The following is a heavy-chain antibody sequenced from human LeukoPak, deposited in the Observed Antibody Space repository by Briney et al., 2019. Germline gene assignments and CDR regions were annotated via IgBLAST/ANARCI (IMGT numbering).Heavy chain of an antibody. D-gene: IGHD3-10*01. CDR2: ITGGGSTI. V-gene: IGHV3-11*01. CDR3: ASSNRSGSYYPEFDY. Sequence: GGSLRLSCAASGFTFSDYSMSWIRQAPGKGLEWVSYITGGGSTIYYADSVKGRFTISRDNAKNSLHLQMNSLRAEDTAVYYCASSNRSGSYYPEFDYWGQGTLVTVSS. CDR1: GFTFSDYS. J-gene: IGHJ4*02.